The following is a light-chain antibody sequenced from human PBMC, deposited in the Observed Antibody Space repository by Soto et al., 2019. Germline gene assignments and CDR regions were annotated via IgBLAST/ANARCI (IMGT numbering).Light chain of an antibody. V-gene: IGLV2-14*03. CDR3: VSFTSSTTYG. CDR1: SSDVGGSNF. Sequence: QSVLTQPASVSASRGQSLTISCTGTSSDVGGSNFVSWYQQHPGKPPKLIIYDVATRPSGVSNRFSGSKSGSTASLIISRLQTEDEADYFCVSFTSSTTYGFGSGTKVTVL. CDR2: DVA. J-gene: IGLJ1*01.